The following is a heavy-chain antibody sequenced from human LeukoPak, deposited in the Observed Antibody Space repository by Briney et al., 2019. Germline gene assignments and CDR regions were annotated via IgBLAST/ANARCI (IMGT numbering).Heavy chain of an antibody. Sequence: PGRSLRLSCAASGFTFSGYWMTWVRQAPGKGLEWVANIKQDGTEKYYVDSVKGRFSISRDNAKSSLYLQMNSLRDEDTAVYYCTRGRYNDYWGQGTLVTVSS. V-gene: IGHV3-7*01. CDR1: GFTFSGYW. CDR3: TRGRYNDY. D-gene: IGHD2-2*02. CDR2: IKQDGTEK. J-gene: IGHJ4*02.